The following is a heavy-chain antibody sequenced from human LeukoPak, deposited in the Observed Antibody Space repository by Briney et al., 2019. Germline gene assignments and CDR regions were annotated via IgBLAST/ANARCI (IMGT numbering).Heavy chain of an antibody. Sequence: ASVKVSCKASGYTFTTYGITWVRQATGQGLEWMGWISANNGNTKYAQKLQDRVTMTTDTSTSTAHMELRSLRSDDTAVYYCARDYDFWSGYYGNAFDIWGQGTMVTVSS. CDR3: ARDYDFWSGYYGNAFDI. J-gene: IGHJ3*02. CDR2: ISANNGNT. D-gene: IGHD3-3*01. CDR1: GYTFTTYG. V-gene: IGHV1-18*01.